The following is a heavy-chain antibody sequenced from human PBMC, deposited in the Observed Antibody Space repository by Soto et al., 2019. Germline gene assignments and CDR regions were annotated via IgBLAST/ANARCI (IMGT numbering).Heavy chain of an antibody. J-gene: IGHJ4*02. V-gene: IGHV4-34*01. CDR1: GGSVCGFH. Sequence: ASDTPSLTLARYGGSVCGFHWTWVPQPPGKGLEWIGEINHSGSTNYNPSLKSRVTISVDTSKNQFSLKLSSVTAADTAVYYCARPSLDSGYYCPFDYWGQGTLVTVSS. CDR2: INHSGST. CDR3: ARPSLDSGYYCPFDY. D-gene: IGHD3-22*01.